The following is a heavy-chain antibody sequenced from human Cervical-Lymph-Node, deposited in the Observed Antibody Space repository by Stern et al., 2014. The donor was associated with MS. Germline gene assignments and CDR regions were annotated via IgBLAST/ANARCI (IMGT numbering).Heavy chain of an antibody. D-gene: IGHD1-1*01. CDR3: ARVLSLATSDS. V-gene: IGHV1-46*01. J-gene: IGHJ4*02. CDR1: GYTFTTYY. CDR2: FNPSGGKT. Sequence: QVQLVQSGAEIRKPGASVKISCEASGYTFTTYYLHWVRQAPGQGLAWVALFNPSGGKTTYAQRFQGRVTVTGDTSTSTVYMELTGLRSEDTAVYYCARVLSLATSDSWGQGTLVIVSS.